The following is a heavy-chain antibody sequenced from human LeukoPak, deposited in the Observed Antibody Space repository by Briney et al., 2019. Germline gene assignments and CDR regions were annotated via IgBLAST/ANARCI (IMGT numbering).Heavy chain of an antibody. CDR3: ARGKSGYSYGYEDYYYYYMDV. D-gene: IGHD5-18*01. V-gene: IGHV3-11*04. Sequence: PGGSLRLSCAASGFTFSDYYMSWIRQAPGKGLEWVSYISSSGSTIYYADSAKGRFTISRDNAKNSLYLQMNSLRAEDTAVYYCARGKSGYSYGYEDYYYYYMDVWGKGTTVTASS. J-gene: IGHJ6*03. CDR1: GFTFSDYY. CDR2: ISSSGSTI.